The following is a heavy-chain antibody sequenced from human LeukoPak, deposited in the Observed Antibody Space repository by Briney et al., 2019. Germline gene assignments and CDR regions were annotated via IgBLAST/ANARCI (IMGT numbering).Heavy chain of an antibody. CDR1: GFTFDDYA. D-gene: IGHD6-19*01. CDR3: ARGYSSGWDLGY. Sequence: PGRSLRLSCAASGFTFDDYAMHWVRQAPGKGLEWVSGISWNSGSIGYADSVKGRFTISRDNAKNSLYLQMNSLRAEDTALYYCARGYSSGWDLGYWGQGTLSPSPQ. J-gene: IGHJ4*02. CDR2: ISWNSGSI. V-gene: IGHV3-9*01.